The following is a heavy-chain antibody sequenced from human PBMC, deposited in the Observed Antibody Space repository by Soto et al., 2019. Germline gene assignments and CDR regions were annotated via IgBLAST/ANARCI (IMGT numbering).Heavy chain of an antibody. J-gene: IGHJ3*02. CDR3: ARADDFWDYGFDI. CDR1: GYTFTNYF. V-gene: IGHV1-46*01. CDR2: LYPRSGTT. D-gene: IGHD3-3*01. Sequence: QVQLVQSGAEVKKPGASVKISCKASGYTFTNYFIHWVRQAPGQGLEWMGILYPRSGTTTYAQKFQGRVTMTRDTSTSIVYMQLSSLRSEDTAVYYCARADDFWDYGFDIWGQGTMVTVSS.